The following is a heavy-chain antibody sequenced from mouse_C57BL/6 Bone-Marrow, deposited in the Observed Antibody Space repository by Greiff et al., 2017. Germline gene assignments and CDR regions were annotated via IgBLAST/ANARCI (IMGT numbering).Heavy chain of an antibody. CDR1: GYAFSSSW. D-gene: IGHD2-10*01. J-gene: IGHJ1*03. CDR2: IYPGDGDT. CDR3: ANPSYGNCLYWYFDV. V-gene: IGHV1-82*01. Sequence: QVQLQQSGPELVKPGASVKISCKASGYAFSSSWMNWVKQRPGKGLEWIGRIYPGDGDTNYNGKFKGKATLTADKSSSPAYMQLSSLTSEDSAVYFCANPSYGNCLYWYFDVWGTGTTVTVSS.